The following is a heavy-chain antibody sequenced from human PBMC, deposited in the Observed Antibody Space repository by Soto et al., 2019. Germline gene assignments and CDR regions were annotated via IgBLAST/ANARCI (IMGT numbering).Heavy chain of an antibody. D-gene: IGHD3-10*01. CDR3: ARDEPPPGSNKNYYYYGMDV. CDR2: IIPLVNIA. J-gene: IGHJ6*02. Sequence: QVQLVQSGAEVMQPGSSVKVSCKASGGTFTSYTLAWVRQAPGQGLEWMGRIIPLVNIANYAQRFLGRVTITADKYTNTAYMELSSLRSDDTAVYYCARDEPPPGSNKNYYYYGMDVWGQGTTVIVSS. CDR1: GGTFTSYT. V-gene: IGHV1-69*08.